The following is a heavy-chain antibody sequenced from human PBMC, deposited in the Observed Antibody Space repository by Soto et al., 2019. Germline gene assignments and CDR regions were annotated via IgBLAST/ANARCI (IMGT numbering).Heavy chain of an antibody. CDR1: GYTFINYY. CDR2: IIPSDGST. J-gene: IGHJ4*02. D-gene: IGHD5-12*01. Sequence: ASVKVSCKASGYTFINYYMHWVRQAPGQGREWIGRIIPSDGSTHYAQRLQDRVIMTRDTSTSTAYMELNSLRSEDSAVYYCARGGPEMATIGRFDYWGQGALVTVSS. V-gene: IGHV1-46*01. CDR3: ARGGPEMATIGRFDY.